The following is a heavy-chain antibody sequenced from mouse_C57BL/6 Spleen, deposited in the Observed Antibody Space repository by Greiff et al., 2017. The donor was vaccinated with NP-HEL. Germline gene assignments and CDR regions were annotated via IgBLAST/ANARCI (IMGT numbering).Heavy chain of an antibody. Sequence: VQLQQSGAELVRPGASVKLSCKASGYTFTDYYINWVKQRPGQGLEWIARIYPGSGNTYYNEKFKGKATLTAEKSSSTSYMQLSSLASADSAVYFCASTDTTCDYWGQGTTLTVSS. D-gene: IGHD2-12*01. V-gene: IGHV1-76*01. J-gene: IGHJ2*01. CDR2: IYPGSGNT. CDR1: GYTFTDYY. CDR3: ASTDTTCDY.